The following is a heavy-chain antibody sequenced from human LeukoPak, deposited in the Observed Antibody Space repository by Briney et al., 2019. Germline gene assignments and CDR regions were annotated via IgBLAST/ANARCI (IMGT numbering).Heavy chain of an antibody. CDR2: INHSGST. CDR1: GGSFTGNY. CDR3: ARGPYYYDRSGYYYSWIY. D-gene: IGHD3-22*01. V-gene: IGHV4-34*01. J-gene: IGHJ4*02. Sequence: SETLSPTCAVYGGSFTGNYWSWIRQPPGKGLEWIGEINHSGSTNYDPSLKSRVTISVDTSKNQFSLKLSSVTAADTAVYYCARGPYYYDRSGYYYSWIYWGEGPLVTVSS.